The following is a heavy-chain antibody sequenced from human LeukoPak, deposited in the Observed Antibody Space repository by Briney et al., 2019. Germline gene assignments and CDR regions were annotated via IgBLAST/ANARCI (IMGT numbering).Heavy chain of an antibody. CDR1: GLSVRDFE. CDR3: ARGDSSTIFDY. D-gene: IGHD6-13*01. J-gene: IGHJ4*02. Sequence: PGGSLRLSCVGSGLSVRDFEMNGVLQAPGRGLEWVAHIRADGTTKWYADSVRGRFNIARDNARNSLFLQMNSLRAEDTAVYYCARGDSSTIFDYWGQGTLVTVSS. CDR2: IRADGTTK. V-gene: IGHV3-48*03.